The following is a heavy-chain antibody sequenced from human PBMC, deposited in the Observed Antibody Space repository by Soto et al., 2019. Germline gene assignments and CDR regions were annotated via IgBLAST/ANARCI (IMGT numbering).Heavy chain of an antibody. CDR2: IDYNGVT. V-gene: IGHV4-39*01. J-gene: IGHJ4*02. D-gene: IGHD2-15*01. CDR3: GKVLVGATGHTDSDS. CDR1: GGSIYRSGYY. Sequence: SETLSLTCTVSGGSIYRSGYYWGWIRQPPGRGLEWIGNIDYNGVTYSNPSLKSRVTISRDTSKNQFSLKLTSVTAADTAPYYCGKVLVGATGHTDSDSWGPGTLVTVSS.